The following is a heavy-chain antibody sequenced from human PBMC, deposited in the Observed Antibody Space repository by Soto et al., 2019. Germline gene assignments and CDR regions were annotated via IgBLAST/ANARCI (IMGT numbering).Heavy chain of an antibody. D-gene: IGHD5-18*01. J-gene: IGHJ6*02. CDR1: GYIFTSYW. CDR2: IDPSDSYT. CDR3: ARRMDTAMVTSDYGMDV. Sequence: PGESLKISCKGSGYIFTSYWISCVRQMPGKGLEWMGRIDPSDSYTNYSPSFQGHVTISADKSISTAYLQWSSLKDSDTAMYYCARRMDTAMVTSDYGMDVWGQGTRVTVSS. V-gene: IGHV5-10-1*01.